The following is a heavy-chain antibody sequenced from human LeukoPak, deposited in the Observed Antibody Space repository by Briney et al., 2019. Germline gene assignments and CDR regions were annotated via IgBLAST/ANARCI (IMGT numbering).Heavy chain of an antibody. CDR1: GGSISSYY. D-gene: IGHD3-22*01. Sequence: SETLSLTCTVSGGSISSYYWRWIRQPPGKGLEGLGYIYYSGSTNYNPSLKSRVTISVDTSKNQFSLKLSSVTAADTAVYYCARETYYYDSSGYYLYYFDYWGQGTLVTVSS. CDR3: ARETYYYDSSGYYLYYFDY. V-gene: IGHV4-59*01. J-gene: IGHJ4*02. CDR2: IYYSGST.